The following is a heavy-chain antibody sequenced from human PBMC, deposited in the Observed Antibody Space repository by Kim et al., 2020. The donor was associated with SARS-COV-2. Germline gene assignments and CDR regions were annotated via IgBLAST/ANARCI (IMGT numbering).Heavy chain of an antibody. CDR3: VTDYCDRSGGSSYYYYG. J-gene: IGHJ6*01. CDR2: ILGSGGST. CDR1: GFTFSSYA. Sequence: GGSLRLSCAASGFTFSSYAMSWVRQAPGKGLEWVSAILGSGGSTYYADSSKGRFTIPRDNSTNTPYRQRNSLSAKDTAVYYCVTDYCDRSGGSSYYYYG. V-gene: IGHV3-23*01. D-gene: IGHD3-22*01.